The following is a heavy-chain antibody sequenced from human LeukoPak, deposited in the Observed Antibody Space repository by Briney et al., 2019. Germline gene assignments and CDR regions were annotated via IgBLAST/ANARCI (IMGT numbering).Heavy chain of an antibody. V-gene: IGHV3-30*04. CDR2: ITYDGSDK. J-gene: IGHJ4*02. CDR3: AREDRFCATYYLDY. Sequence: GGSLRLSCAASGFNFKTYSMHWVRQAPGKGLEWLAVITYDGSDKYYADSVKGRLTISRDNSKKTLYLQMDNLIGEDTSVYYSAREDRFCATYYLDYWGQGTLVTVSS. D-gene: IGHD2-21*01. CDR1: GFNFKTYS.